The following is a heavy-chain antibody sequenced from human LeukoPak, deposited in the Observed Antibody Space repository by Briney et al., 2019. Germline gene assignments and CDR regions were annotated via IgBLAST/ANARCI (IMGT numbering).Heavy chain of an antibody. CDR3: ARVGVWFGERTNWFDP. V-gene: IGHV4-30-4*01. CDR1: GGSISSGDYY. Sequence: PSQTLSLTCTVPGGSISSGDYYWSWIRQPPGKGLEWIGYIYYSGSTYYNPSLKSRVTISVDTSKNQFSLKLSSVTAADTAVYYCARVGVWFGERTNWFDPWGQEPWSPSPQ. D-gene: IGHD3-10*01. J-gene: IGHJ5*02. CDR2: IYYSGST.